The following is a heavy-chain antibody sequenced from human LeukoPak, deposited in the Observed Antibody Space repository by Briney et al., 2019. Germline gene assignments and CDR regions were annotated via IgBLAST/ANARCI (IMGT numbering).Heavy chain of an antibody. CDR3: ARDRGTWYFDF. CDR2: IWYDGSNK. D-gene: IGHD3/OR15-3a*01. V-gene: IGHV3-33*01. CDR1: AFTFSSFG. Sequence: PGRSLRLSCAASAFTFSSFGMHWVRQAPGKGLEWVAVIWYDGSNKYYADSVEGRFTISRDNSKNTLYLQMNSLRAEDTAVYYCARDRGTWYFDFWGQGTLVTVSS. J-gene: IGHJ4*02.